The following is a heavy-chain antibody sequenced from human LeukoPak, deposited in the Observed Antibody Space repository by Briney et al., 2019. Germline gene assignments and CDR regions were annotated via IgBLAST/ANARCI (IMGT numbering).Heavy chain of an antibody. Sequence: ASVKVSCKASGYTFTGYYMHWVRQAPGQGLEWMGWINPNSGGTNYAQKFQGRVTMTRGTSISTAYMELSRLRSDDTAVYYCARDHLLVGAPKRAFDIWGQGTMVTVSS. D-gene: IGHD1-26*01. J-gene: IGHJ3*02. CDR2: INPNSGGT. CDR3: ARDHLLVGAPKRAFDI. V-gene: IGHV1-2*02. CDR1: GYTFTGYY.